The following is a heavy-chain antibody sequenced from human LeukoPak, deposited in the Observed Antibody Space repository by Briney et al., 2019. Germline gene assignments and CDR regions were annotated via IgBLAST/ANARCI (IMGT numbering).Heavy chain of an antibody. CDR2: IYYSGST. D-gene: IGHD3-9*01. J-gene: IGHJ2*01. Sequence: SETLSLTCTVSGGSISSSSYYWGWIRQPPGKGLEWIGSIYYSGSTYYNPSLKSRVTISVDTSKNQFSLKLNSVTAADTAVYYCARQPENYDILTGYRLWYFDLWGRGTLVTVSS. CDR1: GGSISSSSYY. CDR3: ARQPENYDILTGYRLWYFDL. V-gene: IGHV4-39*01.